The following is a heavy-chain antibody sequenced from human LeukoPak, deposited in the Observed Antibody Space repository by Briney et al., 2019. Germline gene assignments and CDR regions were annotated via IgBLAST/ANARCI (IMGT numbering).Heavy chain of an antibody. CDR2: IRYDGSNK. V-gene: IGHV3-30*02. CDR1: GFTFSSYG. D-gene: IGHD2-2*01. J-gene: IGHJ6*03. CDR3: AKERTLYYYYMDV. Sequence: GGSLRLSCAASGFTFSSYGMHWVRQAPGKGLEWVAFIRYDGSNKYYADSVKGRFTISRDNSKNALYLQMNSLRAEDTAVYYCAKERTLYYYYMDVWGKGTTVTVSS.